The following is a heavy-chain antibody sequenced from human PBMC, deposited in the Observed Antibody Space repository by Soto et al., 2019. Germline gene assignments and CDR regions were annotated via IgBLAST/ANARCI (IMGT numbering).Heavy chain of an antibody. CDR1: GASLSSGSYY. Sequence: PSETLSLTCTASGASLSSGSYYWSWIRQPPGKGLEWIGYFYYTGTTKYNPSLESRVTISADTSKNQFSLNLTSVTAADTAVYYCARISYWVKDYWGQGALVTVSS. D-gene: IGHD2-8*02. V-gene: IGHV4-61*01. CDR2: FYYTGTT. J-gene: IGHJ4*02. CDR3: ARISYWVKDY.